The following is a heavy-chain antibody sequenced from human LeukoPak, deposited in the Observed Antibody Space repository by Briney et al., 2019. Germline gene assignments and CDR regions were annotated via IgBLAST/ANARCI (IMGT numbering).Heavy chain of an antibody. CDR2: IYSGGTT. Sequence: GGSLRLSCAVSGFTVSTNSMTWVRQAPGKGLEWVSLIYSGGTTYYADSVKGRFTISRDNSRNTLYLQMNSLIAEDTAMYYCARAQMAAAGPFDYWGLGTLVTVSS. D-gene: IGHD6-13*01. CDR3: ARAQMAAAGPFDY. V-gene: IGHV3-66*01. J-gene: IGHJ4*02. CDR1: GFTVSTNS.